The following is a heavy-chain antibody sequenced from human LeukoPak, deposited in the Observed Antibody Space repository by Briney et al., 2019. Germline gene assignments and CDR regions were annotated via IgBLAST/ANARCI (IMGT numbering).Heavy chain of an antibody. CDR1: GYTFTSYY. V-gene: IGHV1-46*01. CDR3: ASEPIFAYYYYGMDV. D-gene: IGHD2/OR15-2a*01. CDR2: INPSGGST. J-gene: IGHJ6*02. Sequence: ASVKVSCKASGYTFTSYYVHWVRQAPGQGLEWMGIINPSGGSTSYAQKFQGRVTMTRDTSTSTVYMELSSLRSEDTAVYYCASEPIFAYYYYGMDVWGQGTTVIVSS.